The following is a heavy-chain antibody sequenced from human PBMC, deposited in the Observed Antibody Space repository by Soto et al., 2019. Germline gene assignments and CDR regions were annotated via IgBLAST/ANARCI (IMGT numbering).Heavy chain of an antibody. J-gene: IGHJ6*02. Sequence: QVQLQESGPGLVKPSQTLSLTCTVSGGSISSGGYYWSWIRQHPGKGLEWIGYIYYSGSTYYNPSLKSRVTISVDTSKNQFSLKLSSVTAADTAVYYCARDRVLLWFGEGPRGGMDVWGQGTTVTVSS. D-gene: IGHD3-10*01. V-gene: IGHV4-31*03. CDR2: IYYSGST. CDR1: GGSISSGGYY. CDR3: ARDRVLLWFGEGPRGGMDV.